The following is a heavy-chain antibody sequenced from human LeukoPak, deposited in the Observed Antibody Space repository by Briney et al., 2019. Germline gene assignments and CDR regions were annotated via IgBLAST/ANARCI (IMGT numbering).Heavy chain of an antibody. D-gene: IGHD3-3*01. CDR2: ISGSGGST. J-gene: IGHJ4*02. V-gene: IGHV3-23*01. CDR3: ATRSFGVVIASFDY. CDR1: GFTFSSYA. Sequence: GGSLRLSCAASGFTFSSYAMSWVRQAPGKGLEWVSAISGSGGSTYYADSVEGRFTISRHNSKNTLYLQMNSLRPAATAVYCCATRSFGVVIASFDYWGQGTLVSVSS.